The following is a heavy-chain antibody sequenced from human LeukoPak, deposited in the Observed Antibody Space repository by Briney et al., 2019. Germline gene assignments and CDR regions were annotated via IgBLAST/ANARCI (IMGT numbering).Heavy chain of an antibody. CDR3: ARVLTTVVTPWAFDI. D-gene: IGHD4-23*01. J-gene: IGHJ3*02. CDR2: ISAYNGNT. V-gene: IGHV1-18*01. CDR1: GYTFTSYG. Sequence: GASVKVSCKASGYTFTSYGISWVRQAPGQGLEWMGWISAYNGNTNYARKLQGRVTMTTDTSTSTAYMELRSLRSDDTAVYYCARVLTTVVTPWAFDIWGQGTMVTVSS.